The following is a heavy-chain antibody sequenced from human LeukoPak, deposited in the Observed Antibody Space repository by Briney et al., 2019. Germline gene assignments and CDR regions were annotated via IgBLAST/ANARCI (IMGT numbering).Heavy chain of an antibody. CDR3: ARDIVVDVLLPSWTD. D-gene: IGHD3-10*01. Sequence: GGSLRLSCAASGFSFSSYVVCWVRQAPDKGLERVAVIWYDGSNKYYADSVKGRFTISSDNSKNALYLQMNSRRAEGTAVYYCARDIVVDVLLPSWTDWGQGTLGTVSS. CDR1: GFSFSSYV. CDR2: IWYDGSNK. V-gene: IGHV3-33*01. J-gene: IGHJ4*02.